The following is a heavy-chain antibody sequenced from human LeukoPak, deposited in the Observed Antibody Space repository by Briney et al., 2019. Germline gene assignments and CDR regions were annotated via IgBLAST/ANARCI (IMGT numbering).Heavy chain of an antibody. J-gene: IGHJ5*02. V-gene: IGHV3-7*01. CDR3: ARAKGGTVTKWFDP. D-gene: IGHD4-17*01. Sequence: GGSLRLSCAASGFTFSSYWMSWVRQAPGKGLEWVANIKQDGSEKYYVDSVKGRFTISRDNAKNSLYLQMSSLRAEDTAVYYCARAKGGTVTKWFDPWGQGTLVTVSS. CDR1: GFTFSSYW. CDR2: IKQDGSEK.